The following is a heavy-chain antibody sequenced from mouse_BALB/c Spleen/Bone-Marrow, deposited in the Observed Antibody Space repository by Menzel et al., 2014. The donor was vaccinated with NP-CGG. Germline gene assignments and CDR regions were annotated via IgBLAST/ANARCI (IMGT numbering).Heavy chain of an antibody. D-gene: IGHD1-1*01. CDR3: TRSYGSSYESYFDH. CDR2: IYPSDSYT. J-gene: IGHJ2*01. CDR1: GYTFTSYW. V-gene: IGHV1S126*01. Sequence: QVQLQQSGAELVRPGASVKLSCKASGYTFTSYWINWVKQRPGQGLEWIGNIYPSDSYTNYNQKFKDKATLTVDKSSSTAYMQLSSPTSEDSAVYYCTRSYGSSYESYFDHWGQGTTLTVSS.